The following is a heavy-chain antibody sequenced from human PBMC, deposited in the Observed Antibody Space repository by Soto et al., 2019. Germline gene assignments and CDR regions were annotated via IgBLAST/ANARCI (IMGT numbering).Heavy chain of an antibody. V-gene: IGHV3-23*01. D-gene: IGHD4-17*01. J-gene: IGHJ4*02. CDR1: GFTFRNYA. CDR2: TSGSGGST. CDR3: ASGFSGDYNSY. Sequence: GGSLRLSREASGFTFRNYAMSWVRQAPGKGLEWVSATSGSGGSTYYAGSVKGRFTISRDNSKSTVYLQMKSLRAEDTAVYYCASGFSGDYNSYWGQGNLVTVSS.